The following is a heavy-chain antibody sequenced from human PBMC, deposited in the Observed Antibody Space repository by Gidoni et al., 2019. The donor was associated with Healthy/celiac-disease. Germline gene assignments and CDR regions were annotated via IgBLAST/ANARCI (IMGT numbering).Heavy chain of an antibody. D-gene: IGHD3-9*01. CDR3: ARDPPFDTGAFNI. CDR1: GGSISSGGYY. CDR2: IYCRGST. V-gene: IGHV4-31*03. J-gene: IGHJ3*02. Sequence: QVQLQESGPGLVKPSQTLSLTCTVSGGSISSGGYYWSWIRQHPGKGLEWIGFIYCRGSTYYNPALKSRVTISVDTSKNQFSLKLISVTAADTAVYYCARDPPFDTGAFNIWGQGTMVTVSS.